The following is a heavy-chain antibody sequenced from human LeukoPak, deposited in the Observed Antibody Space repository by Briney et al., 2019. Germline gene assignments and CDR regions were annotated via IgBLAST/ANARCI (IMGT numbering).Heavy chain of an antibody. D-gene: IGHD6-19*01. CDR1: GGSINSGNW. CDR3: ARYTNGWYGGYYFDY. Sequence: SETLSLTFAISGGSINSGNWLSWVRQPPGKGLEWIGEIYHSGSTNYNPSLKSRVTISVDKSKNQFSLNLSSVSAADTAVYYCARYTNGWYGGYYFDYWGQGTLVSVSS. J-gene: IGHJ4*02. CDR2: IYHSGST. V-gene: IGHV4-4*02.